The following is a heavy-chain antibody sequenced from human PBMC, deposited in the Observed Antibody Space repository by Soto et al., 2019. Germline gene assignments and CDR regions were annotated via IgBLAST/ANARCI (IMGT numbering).Heavy chain of an antibody. Sequence: QVQLQQWGAGLLKPSETLSLTCAVYGGSFSGYYWSWIRQPPGKGLEWIGEINHSGSTNYNPSLKSRVTISVDTSKNQFSLKLSSVTVADTAVYYCARGNIAARLSYWGQGTLVTVSS. CDR3: ARGNIAARLSY. J-gene: IGHJ4*02. CDR1: GGSFSGYY. CDR2: INHSGST. V-gene: IGHV4-34*01. D-gene: IGHD6-6*01.